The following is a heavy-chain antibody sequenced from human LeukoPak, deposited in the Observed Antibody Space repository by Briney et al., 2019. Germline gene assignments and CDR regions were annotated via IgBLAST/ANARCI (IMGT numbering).Heavy chain of an antibody. Sequence: SETLSLTCAVYGGSFSGYYWNWIRQPPGKGLEWIGEINHSGSTNYNPSLRGRVTMSADTSKNHFSLKLNSVTAADTAVYYCARRARATAGGDYFDYWGQGTLVTVSS. J-gene: IGHJ4*02. D-gene: IGHD6-13*01. V-gene: IGHV4-34*01. CDR2: INHSGST. CDR1: GGSFSGYY. CDR3: ARRARATAGGDYFDY.